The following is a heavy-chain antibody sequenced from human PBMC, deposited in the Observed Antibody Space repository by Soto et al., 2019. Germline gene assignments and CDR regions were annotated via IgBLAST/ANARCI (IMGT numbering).Heavy chain of an antibody. CDR2: ISYDGSNK. V-gene: IGHV3-30*18. D-gene: IGHD2-15*01. J-gene: IGHJ4*02. CDR3: AKETYSGPLDY. CDR1: GFTFSSYG. Sequence: ESGGGVVQPGRSLRLSCAASGFTFSSYGMHWVRQAPGKGLEWVAVISYDGSNKYYADSMKGRFTISRDNSKNTLYLQMNSLRAEDTAVYYCAKETYSGPLDYWGQGTLVTVSS.